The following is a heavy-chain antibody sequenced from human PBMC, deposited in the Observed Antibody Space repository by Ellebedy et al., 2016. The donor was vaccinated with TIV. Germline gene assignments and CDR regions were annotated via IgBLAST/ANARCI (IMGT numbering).Heavy chain of an antibody. V-gene: IGHV3-33*01. CDR3: AREVLGGQGDMDV. CDR1: GFIFSHYH. J-gene: IGHJ6*02. CDR2: ICSDGSEE. Sequence: GESLKISCAPSGFIFSHYHMHWVRQAPGKGLEWVALICSDGSEEYYAASVKGRFTLSRDNSKNTLYLQMNSLTAKDTAVYYCAREVLGGQGDMDVWGQGTTVTVSS. D-gene: IGHD3-10*01.